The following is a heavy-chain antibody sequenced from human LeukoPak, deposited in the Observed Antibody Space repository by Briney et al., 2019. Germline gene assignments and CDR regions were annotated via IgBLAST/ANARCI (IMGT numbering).Heavy chain of an antibody. Sequence: SETLSVTCAVYGGSFSDYYWNWIRQPPGKGLEWIGEINHSGSTNYNPSLKSRVTISVDTSKNQFSLKLSSVTAADTAVYYCARGVVTMVRGVIYASRPKNWFDPWGQGTLVTVSS. CDR2: INHSGST. V-gene: IGHV4-34*01. CDR1: GGSFSDYY. J-gene: IGHJ5*02. D-gene: IGHD3-10*01. CDR3: ARGVVTMVRGVIYASRPKNWFDP.